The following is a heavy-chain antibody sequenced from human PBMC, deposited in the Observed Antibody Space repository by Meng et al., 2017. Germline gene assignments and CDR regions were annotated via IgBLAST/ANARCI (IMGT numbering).Heavy chain of an antibody. CDR3: ARGSVVISAELSYYGMDV. CDR2: ISSSGSTI. CDR1: GFTFSSYE. Sequence: GGSLRLSCAASGFTFSSYEMNWVRQAPGKGLEWVSYISSSGSTIYYADSVKGRFTISRDNSKNTLYLQMNSLRAEDTAVYYCARGSVVISAELSYYGMDVWGQGTTVTVSS. V-gene: IGHV3-48*03. D-gene: IGHD3-22*01. J-gene: IGHJ6*02.